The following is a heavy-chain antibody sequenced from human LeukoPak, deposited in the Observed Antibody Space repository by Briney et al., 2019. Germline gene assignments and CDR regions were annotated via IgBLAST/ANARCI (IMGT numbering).Heavy chain of an antibody. V-gene: IGHV1-69*04. CDR1: GGTFSSYA. Sequence: SVKVSCKASGGTFSSYAISWVRQAPGQGLEWMGRIIPILGIANYAQKFQGRVTITADKSTSTAYMELSSLRSEDTAVYYCARDSRLGYCSSTSCYVDYWGQGTLVTVPS. CDR3: ARDSRLGYCSSTSCYVDY. CDR2: IIPILGIA. D-gene: IGHD2-2*01. J-gene: IGHJ4*02.